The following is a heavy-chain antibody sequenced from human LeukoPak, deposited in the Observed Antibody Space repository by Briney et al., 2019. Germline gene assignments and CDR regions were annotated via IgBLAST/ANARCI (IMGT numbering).Heavy chain of an antibody. J-gene: IGHJ4*02. Sequence: SETLSLTCAVYGGSFSGYYWSWIRQPPGKGLEWIGEINHSGSTNYNPSLKSRVTISVDTSKNQFSLKLSSVTAADTAVYYCARDRLHYGEHEKTFDYWGQGTLVTVSS. V-gene: IGHV4-34*01. CDR2: INHSGST. CDR1: GGSFSGYY. CDR3: ARDRLHYGEHEKTFDY. D-gene: IGHD4-17*01.